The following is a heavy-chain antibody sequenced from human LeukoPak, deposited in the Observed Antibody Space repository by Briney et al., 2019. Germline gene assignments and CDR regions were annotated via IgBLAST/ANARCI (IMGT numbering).Heavy chain of an antibody. D-gene: IGHD3-9*01. J-gene: IGHJ6*02. CDR1: GFTFSSYS. CDR3: ARASYQLRYFDWLLAGQNYYYYGMDV. Sequence: GGSLRLSCAASGFTFSSYSMNWVRQAPGKGLEWVSSISSSSSYIYYADSVEGRFTTSRDNAKNSLYLQMNSLRAEDTAVYYCARASYQLRYFDWLLAGQNYYYYGMDVWGQGTTVTVSS. CDR2: ISSSSSYI. V-gene: IGHV3-21*01.